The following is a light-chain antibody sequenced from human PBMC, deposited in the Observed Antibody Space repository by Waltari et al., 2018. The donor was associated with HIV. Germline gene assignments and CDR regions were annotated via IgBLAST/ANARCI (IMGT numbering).Light chain of an antibody. CDR2: GAS. J-gene: IGKJ3*01. V-gene: IGKV3-15*01. CDR3: HQYSDWPFT. Sequence: EKVMTQSPATLSVSPGESATLSCRASQSLGTNLAWYQERPGQAPRVLIYGASTRATGLPDRFSGSGSGTEFTLTISGLQSEDFAVYYCHQYSDWPFTFGPGTKVDI. CDR1: QSLGTN.